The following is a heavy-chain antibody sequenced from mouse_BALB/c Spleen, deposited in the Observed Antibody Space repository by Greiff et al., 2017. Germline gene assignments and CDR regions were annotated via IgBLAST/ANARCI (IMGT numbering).Heavy chain of an antibody. Sequence: EVMLVESGGGLVKPGGSLKLSCAASGFTFSSYAMSWVRQTPEKRLEWVASISSGGSTYYPDSVKGRFTISRDNARNILYLQMSSLRSEDTAMYYCAREGGNYEGYAMDYWGQGTSVTVSS. CDR3: AREGGNYEGYAMDY. CDR2: ISSGGST. CDR1: GFTFSSYA. V-gene: IGHV5-6-5*01. D-gene: IGHD2-1*01. J-gene: IGHJ4*01.